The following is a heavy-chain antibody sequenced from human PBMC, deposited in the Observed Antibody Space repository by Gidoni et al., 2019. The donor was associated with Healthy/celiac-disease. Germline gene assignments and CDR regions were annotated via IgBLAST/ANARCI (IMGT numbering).Heavy chain of an antibody. Sequence: HVQLVQSGAEVKKPGSSVEVSCKASGAAFSSYAIRWVRQAPGQGLEWMGGIIPIFGTAKYAQKFQGRVTITADESTSTAYMELSSLRSEDTAVYYCAIAYCSGGSCYSGEAFDIWGQGTMVTVSS. D-gene: IGHD2-15*01. CDR1: GAAFSSYA. J-gene: IGHJ3*02. CDR2: IIPIFGTA. V-gene: IGHV1-69*01. CDR3: AIAYCSGGSCYSGEAFDI.